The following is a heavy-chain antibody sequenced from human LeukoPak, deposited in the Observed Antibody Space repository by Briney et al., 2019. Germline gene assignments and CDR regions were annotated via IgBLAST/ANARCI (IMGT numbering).Heavy chain of an antibody. V-gene: IGHV3-74*01. Sequence: GGSLRLSCAASGFTLRRHWMHWVRQAPGKGLVWVSHIESDGSGATYADSVKGRFTISRDNAKNTLYLQMSSLRAEDTAVYFCVREIYVVGPAAFDLWGQGTMVTVSS. J-gene: IGHJ3*01. CDR1: GFTLRRHW. CDR2: IESDGSGA. D-gene: IGHD1-26*01. CDR3: VREIYVVGPAAFDL.